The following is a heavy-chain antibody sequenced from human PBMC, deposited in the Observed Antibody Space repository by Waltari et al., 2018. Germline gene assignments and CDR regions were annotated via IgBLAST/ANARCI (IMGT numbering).Heavy chain of an antibody. V-gene: IGHV4-30-4*01. D-gene: IGHD6-19*01. CDR1: GGSISSRSYY. Sequence: QVQLQESGPGLVRPSQTLSLICTVPGGSISSRSYYWSWVRQPPGKGLEWIGYVYSDVSTYYNPSLMSRVDISKHTSTNQFSLKLTSVTAADTAVYYCARVTAVTGTGGMDVWGQGTTVIVSS. J-gene: IGHJ6*02. CDR3: ARVTAVTGTGGMDV. CDR2: VYSDVST.